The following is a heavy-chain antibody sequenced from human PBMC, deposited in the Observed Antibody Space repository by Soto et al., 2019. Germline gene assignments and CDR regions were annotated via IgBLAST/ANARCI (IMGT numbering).Heavy chain of an antibody. D-gene: IGHD3-22*01. Sequence: VGSLRLSCAASGFTFSSYAMSWVRQAPGKGLEWVSAISGSGGSTYYADSVKGRFTISRDNSKNTLYLQMNSLRAEDTAVYYCAKEAIVYYDSSGYPSYFDYWGQGTLVTVSS. J-gene: IGHJ4*02. CDR1: GFTFSSYA. CDR2: ISGSGGST. V-gene: IGHV3-23*01. CDR3: AKEAIVYYDSSGYPSYFDY.